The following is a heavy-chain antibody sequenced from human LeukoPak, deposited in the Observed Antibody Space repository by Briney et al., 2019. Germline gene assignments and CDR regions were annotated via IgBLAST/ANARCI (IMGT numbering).Heavy chain of an antibody. V-gene: IGHV1-69*05. CDR1: GGTFSSCA. CDR2: IIPIFGTA. J-gene: IGHJ4*02. CDR3: ARAPGELGFDY. D-gene: IGHD1-26*01. Sequence: SVKVSCKASGGTFSSCAISWVRQAPGQGLEWMGRIIPIFGTANYAQKFQGRVTITTDESTSTAYMELSSLRSEDTAVYYCARAPGELGFDYWGQGTLVTVSS.